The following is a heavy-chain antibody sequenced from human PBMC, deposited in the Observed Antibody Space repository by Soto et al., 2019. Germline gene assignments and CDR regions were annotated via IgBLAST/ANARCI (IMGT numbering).Heavy chain of an antibody. V-gene: IGHV1-69*01. CDR3: ATLSFGDCYSRVCAFDI. D-gene: IGHD2-21*02. Sequence: QVQLVQSGAEVKKPGSSVKVSCKASGGTFSSYAISWVRQAPGQGLEWMGGIIPIFGTANYAQKFQGRVTITADESTSTAYMELSSPRSEDTAVYYCATLSFGDCYSRVCAFDIWGQGTMVTVSS. CDR1: GGTFSSYA. CDR2: IIPIFGTA. J-gene: IGHJ3*02.